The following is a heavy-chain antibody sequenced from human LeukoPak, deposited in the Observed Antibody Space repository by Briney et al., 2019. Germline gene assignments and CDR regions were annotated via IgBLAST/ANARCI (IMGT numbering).Heavy chain of an antibody. J-gene: IGHJ6*02. D-gene: IGHD1-26*01. Sequence: GGSLRLSCAASGFTFSSYWMHWVRQAPGKGLVWVSRINSDGSSTSYADSVKGQFTISRDNAKNTLYLQMNSLRAEDTAVYYCARAVGATSTYHYYYYGMDVWGQGTTVTVSS. CDR3: ARAVGATSTYHYYYYGMDV. CDR2: INSDGSST. V-gene: IGHV3-74*01. CDR1: GFTFSSYW.